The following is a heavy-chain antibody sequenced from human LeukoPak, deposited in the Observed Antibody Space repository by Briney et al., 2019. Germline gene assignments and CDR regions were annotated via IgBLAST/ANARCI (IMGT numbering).Heavy chain of an antibody. CDR3: ARRIHSSRPMHPYYYYYIDV. Sequence: SETLSLTCNVSGGSIRSSTYYWAWIRNPPGKRLDWLGKFYNSGDTYYNPSLKSRVTISVDTSKKQVSLKVTSVTASDTAVYYCARRIHSSRPMHPYYYYYIDVWGKGTTVTVSS. CDR2: FYNSGDT. D-gene: IGHD2-2*01. J-gene: IGHJ6*03. CDR1: GGSIRSSTYY. V-gene: IGHV4-39*01.